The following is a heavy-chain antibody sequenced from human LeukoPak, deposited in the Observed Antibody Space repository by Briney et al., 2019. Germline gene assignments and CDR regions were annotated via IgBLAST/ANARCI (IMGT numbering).Heavy chain of an antibody. J-gene: IGHJ4*02. V-gene: IGHV4-4*02. Sequence: SETLSLTCAVSGGSISSRNWWSWVRQPPGKGLEWIGEIYRSGSTNYNPSLKTRVTISVDKSKNQFSLKLSSVTAADTAVYYCARASHDYGDYSHFDYWGQGTLVTVSS. CDR3: ARASHDYGDYSHFDY. CDR1: GGSISSRNW. D-gene: IGHD4-17*01. CDR2: IYRSGST.